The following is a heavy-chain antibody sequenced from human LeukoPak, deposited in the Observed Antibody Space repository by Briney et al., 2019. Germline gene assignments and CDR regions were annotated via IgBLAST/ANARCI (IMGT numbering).Heavy chain of an antibody. CDR2: INHSGST. CDR1: GGSFSGYY. V-gene: IGHV4-34*01. D-gene: IGHD4-23*01. Sequence: SETLSLTCAVYGGSFSGYYWSWIRQPPGEGLEWIGEINHSGSTNYNPSLKSRVTISVDTSKNQFSLKLSSVTAADTAVYYCARGTARVTSPDFDYWGQGTLVTVSS. J-gene: IGHJ4*02. CDR3: ARGTARVTSPDFDY.